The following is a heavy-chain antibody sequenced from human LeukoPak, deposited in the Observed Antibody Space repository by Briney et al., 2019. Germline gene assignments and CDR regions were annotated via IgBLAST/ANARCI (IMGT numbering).Heavy chain of an antibody. V-gene: IGHV4-39*07. D-gene: IGHD4-17*01. Sequence: PSETLSLTCTVSGGSISSSSYYWGWIRQPPGKGLEWIGSIYYSGSTYYNPSLKSRVTISVDTSKNQFSLKLSSVTAADTAVYYCAREHDYGDYVYHDSWGQGTLVTVSS. CDR2: IYYSGST. CDR1: GGSISSSSYY. CDR3: AREHDYGDYVYHDS. J-gene: IGHJ4*02.